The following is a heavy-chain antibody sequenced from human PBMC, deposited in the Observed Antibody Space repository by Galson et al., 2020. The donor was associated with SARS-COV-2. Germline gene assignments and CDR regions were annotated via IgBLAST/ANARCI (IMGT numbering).Heavy chain of an antibody. D-gene: IGHD5-18*01. CDR3: ERDSVTFHPSASYFAN. Sequence: ETSETLSLTCTVSGGSISSYYWSWIRQPPGKGLEWIGYIFYSGSSNYNPSLKSRVTISIDTSKNQFSLKLSSLTAADTAVYYCERDSVTFHPSASYFANCGQGTLVTVSS. CDR2: IFYSGSS. J-gene: IGHJ4*02. V-gene: IGHV4-59*01. CDR1: GGSISSYY.